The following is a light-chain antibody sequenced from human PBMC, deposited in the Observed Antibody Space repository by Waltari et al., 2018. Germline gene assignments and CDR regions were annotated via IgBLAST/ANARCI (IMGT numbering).Light chain of an antibody. Sequence: EIVLTQSPATLSLSPGERATLSCRASQSVSNFLAWYQQKPGQAPRLLIYHASKRATDIQDRFSGRGSGTDFTLTISSLEPGDSAVYYCQQRANWPPLTFGGGTRVEI. CDR3: QQRANWPPLT. J-gene: IGKJ4*01. CDR2: HAS. CDR1: QSVSNF. V-gene: IGKV3-11*01.